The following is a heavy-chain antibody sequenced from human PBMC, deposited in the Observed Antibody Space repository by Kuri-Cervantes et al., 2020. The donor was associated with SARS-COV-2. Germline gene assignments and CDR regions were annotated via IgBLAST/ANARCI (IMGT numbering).Heavy chain of an antibody. CDR2: IKQDGSEK. CDR3: ARVEFWNGYFDY. D-gene: IGHD3-3*01. J-gene: IGHJ4*02. CDR1: GFTFSSYW. Sequence: GESLKISCAASGFTFSSYWMSWVRQAPGKGLEWVDNIKQDGSEKYYVDSVKGRFTISRDDSKNTLYLQMNSLRAEDTAVYYCARVEFWNGYFDYWGQGTLVTVSS. V-gene: IGHV3-7*01.